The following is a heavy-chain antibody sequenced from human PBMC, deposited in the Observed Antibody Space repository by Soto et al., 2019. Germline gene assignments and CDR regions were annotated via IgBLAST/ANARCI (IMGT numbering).Heavy chain of an antibody. CDR2: IKQDGSEK. V-gene: IGHV3-7*05. D-gene: IGHD3-10*01. J-gene: IGHJ5*02. CDR1: GFTFSSYW. CDR3: ARVNGSGFNWFDP. Sequence: EVQLVESGGGLVQPGGSLRLSCAASGFTFSSYWMSWVRQAPGKGLEWVANIKQDGSEKYYVDSVKGRFTISRDNAKNSLYLQMNSLRAEDTAVYYCARVNGSGFNWFDPWGQGTLVTVSS.